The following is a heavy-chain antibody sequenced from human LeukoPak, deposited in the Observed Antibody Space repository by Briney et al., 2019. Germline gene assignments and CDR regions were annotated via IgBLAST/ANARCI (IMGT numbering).Heavy chain of an antibody. V-gene: IGHV4-39*01. CDR2: IYYSGST. Sequence: PSETLSLTCTVPGGSISSSSYYWGWIRQPPGKGLEWIGSIYYSGSTYYNPSLKSRVTISVDTSKNQFSLKLSSVTAADTAVYYCARRWVYDKRAFDAWGQGTMVTVSS. CDR3: ARRWVYDKRAFDA. D-gene: IGHD3-16*01. CDR1: GGSISSSSYY. J-gene: IGHJ3*01.